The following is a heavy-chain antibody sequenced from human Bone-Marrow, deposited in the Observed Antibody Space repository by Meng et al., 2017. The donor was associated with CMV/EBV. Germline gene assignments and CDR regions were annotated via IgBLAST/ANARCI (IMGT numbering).Heavy chain of an antibody. D-gene: IGHD3-3*01. V-gene: IGHV3-20*04. J-gene: IGHJ4*02. CDR3: ATDGWAVFGVAHDY. Sequence: GESLKISCAASGFTFDDYGMSWVRQAPGKGLEWVSGINWNGGSTGYADSVKGRFTISRDNAKNSLYLQMNSLRAEDTAVYYCATDGWAVFGVAHDYWGQGTLVTVSS. CDR1: GFTFDDYG. CDR2: INWNGGST.